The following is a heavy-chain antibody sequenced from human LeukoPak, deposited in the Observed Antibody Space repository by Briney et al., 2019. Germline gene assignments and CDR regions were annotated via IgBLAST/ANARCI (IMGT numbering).Heavy chain of an antibody. CDR3: ARPTGASNSGY. Sequence: GGSLRLSCAASGFTFNIHAMSWVRQAPGKGLEWVSDISGSTLATYYVDSVKGRFTISRDNSKNTLYLQMNSLKAEDTAVYYCARPTGASNSGYWGEGTLVTVSS. CDR2: ISGSTLAT. D-gene: IGHD2-8*02. J-gene: IGHJ4*02. CDR1: GFTFNIHA. V-gene: IGHV3-23*01.